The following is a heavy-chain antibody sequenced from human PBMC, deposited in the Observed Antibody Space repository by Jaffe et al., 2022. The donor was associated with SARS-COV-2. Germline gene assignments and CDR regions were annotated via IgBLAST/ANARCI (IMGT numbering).Heavy chain of an antibody. Sequence: EVQLVESGGGLVQPGGSLRLSCAASEFSFSSYWMSWVRQAPGKGLEWVANIKPDGGETLYVDSVKGRFTISRDNAKNSLFLQMNSLRAEDTAVYYCASYCKSDNCYTRFDYWGQGTLVTVSS. CDR1: EFSFSSYW. D-gene: IGHD2-15*01. J-gene: IGHJ4*02. CDR3: ASYCKSDNCYTRFDY. CDR2: IKPDGGET. V-gene: IGHV3-7*01.